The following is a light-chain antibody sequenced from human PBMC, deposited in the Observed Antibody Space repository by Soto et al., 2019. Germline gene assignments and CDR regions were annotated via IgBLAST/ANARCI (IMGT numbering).Light chain of an antibody. V-gene: IGKV1-5*01. J-gene: IGKJ2*01. CDR3: QQYDSSSPT. Sequence: DIQMTQSPSTLSASVGDGVTITCRASQNISVWLAWYQQRPGKAPKFLMYDASSLETGVPSRFSGSGSGTEVTLTIRSLQPDDSATYCCQQYDSSSPTFGQGTKREIK. CDR1: QNISVW. CDR2: DAS.